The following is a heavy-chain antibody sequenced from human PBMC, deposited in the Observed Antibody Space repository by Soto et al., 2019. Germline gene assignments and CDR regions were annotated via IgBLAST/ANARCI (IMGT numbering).Heavy chain of an antibody. J-gene: IGHJ5*02. CDR3: ARDPVGSPKDQRWFDP. Sequence: QVQLVQSGAEVKKPGSSVKVSCKASGGTFSSYDISWVRQAPGQGLEWMGGIIPIFGTANYAQKFQGRVTITADESTSTAYMELSSLSSEDTAVYYCARDPVGSPKDQRWFDPWGQGTLVTVSS. CDR2: IIPIFGTA. D-gene: IGHD1-26*01. V-gene: IGHV1-69*01. CDR1: GGTFSSYD.